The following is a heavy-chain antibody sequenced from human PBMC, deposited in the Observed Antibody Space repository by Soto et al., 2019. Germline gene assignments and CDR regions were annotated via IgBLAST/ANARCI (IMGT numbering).Heavy chain of an antibody. V-gene: IGHV4-59*01. J-gene: IGHJ4*02. D-gene: IGHD2-15*01. Sequence: QVQLQESGPGLVKPSETLSLTCTVSGGSISSYYWSWIRQPPGKGLEWIGYIYYSGSTNYNPSLKSRVTISVDTSKNQFSLKLSSVTAADTAVYYCARQGSCSGGSCYVDYWGQGTLVTVSS. CDR1: GGSISSYY. CDR2: IYYSGST. CDR3: ARQGSCSGGSCYVDY.